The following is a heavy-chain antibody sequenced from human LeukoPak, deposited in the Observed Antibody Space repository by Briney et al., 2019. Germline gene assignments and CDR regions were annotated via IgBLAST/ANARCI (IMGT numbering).Heavy chain of an antibody. CDR3: ARSPLTGYSVYFDY. Sequence: SETLSLTCAVYGGSFSGYYWSWIRQPPGKGLEWIGEINHSGSTNYNPSLKSRVTISVDTSKNQFSLKLSSVTAADTAVYYCARSPLTGYSVYFDYWGQGTLATVSS. CDR1: GGSFSGYY. J-gene: IGHJ4*02. D-gene: IGHD3-9*01. V-gene: IGHV4-34*01. CDR2: INHSGST.